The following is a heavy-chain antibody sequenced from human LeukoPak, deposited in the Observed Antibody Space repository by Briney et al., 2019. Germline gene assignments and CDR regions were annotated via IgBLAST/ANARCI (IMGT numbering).Heavy chain of an antibody. CDR3: ARDDGGSLDY. CDR1: GFTFNNYW. D-gene: IGHD1-26*01. Sequence: PGGSLRLSCAASGFTFNNYWMAWVRQAPGKGLEWVANTKQDESTRNYVDSVKGRFTISRDNARNSLYLQMNSLRAEDTAVYYCARDDGGSLDYWGQGTLVTVSS. CDR2: TKQDESTR. V-gene: IGHV3-7*01. J-gene: IGHJ4*02.